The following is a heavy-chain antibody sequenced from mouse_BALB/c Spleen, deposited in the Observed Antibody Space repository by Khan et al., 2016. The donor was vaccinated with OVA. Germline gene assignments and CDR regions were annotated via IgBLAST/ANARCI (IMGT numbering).Heavy chain of an antibody. V-gene: IGHV1-7*01. CDR1: GYTFINYW. Sequence: QVQLQQSGAELAKPGASVKMSCKASGYTFINYWILWVKQRPGQGLEWIGYINPSTGYTEYNQNFKDKATLTADKSSSTADMQLSSLTSEDSAVYYCASRGLRWDFDYWGQGTTLTVSS. CDR3: ASRGLRWDFDY. CDR2: INPSTGYT. J-gene: IGHJ2*01. D-gene: IGHD1-1*01.